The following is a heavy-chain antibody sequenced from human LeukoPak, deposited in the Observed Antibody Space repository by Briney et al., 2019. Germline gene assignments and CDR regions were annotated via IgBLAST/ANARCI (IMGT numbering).Heavy chain of an antibody. CDR1: GGSFSSYY. CDR3: ARRANCSSTSCEGYVQH. V-gene: IGHV4-34*01. CDR2: INHSGST. J-gene: IGHJ1*01. Sequence: PSETLSLTCAVYGGSFSSYYWSWIRQPPGKGLEWIGEINHSGSTNYNPSLKSRVTISVDTSKNQFSLKLSSVTAADTAVYYCARRANCSSTSCEGYVQHWGQGTLVTVSS. D-gene: IGHD2-2*01.